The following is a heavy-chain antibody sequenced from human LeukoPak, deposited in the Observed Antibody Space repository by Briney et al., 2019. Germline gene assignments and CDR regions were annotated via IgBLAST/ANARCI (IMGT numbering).Heavy chain of an antibody. CDR3: ARHLGIAVAYGFDP. Sequence: SETLSLTCAVYGGSFSGYYWSWIRQPPGKGLEWIGEINHSGSTNYNPSLKSRVTISVDTSKNQFSLKLSSVTAADTAVYYCARHLGIAVAYGFDPWGQGTLVTVSS. CDR1: GGSFSGYY. D-gene: IGHD6-19*01. V-gene: IGHV4-34*01. J-gene: IGHJ5*02. CDR2: INHSGST.